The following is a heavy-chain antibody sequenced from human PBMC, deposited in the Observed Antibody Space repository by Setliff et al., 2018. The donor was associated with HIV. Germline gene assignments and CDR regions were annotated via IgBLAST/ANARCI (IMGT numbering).Heavy chain of an antibody. CDR1: GYTFTSYY. CDR2: INPTGGST. D-gene: IGHD3-9*01. V-gene: IGHV1-46*01. CDR3: ARDLVRDGYFDWPVDY. J-gene: IGHJ4*02. Sequence: ASVKVSCKASGYTFTSYYMHWVRQAPGQGLEWMGIINPTGGSTSYAQKFQGRVTMTRDTSTSTVYMELSSLRSEDTAVYFCARDLVRDGYFDWPVDYWGQGTLVTVSS.